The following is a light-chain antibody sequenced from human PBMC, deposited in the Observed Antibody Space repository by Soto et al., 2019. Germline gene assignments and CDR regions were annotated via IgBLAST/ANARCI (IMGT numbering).Light chain of an antibody. J-gene: IGKJ1*01. CDR1: QSVSSSY. CDR2: GAT. V-gene: IGKV3-20*01. CDR3: QQYGSSSWT. Sequence: EIVLSQSPGTLSLSPGESATLSCRASQSVSSSYLAWYPQKPGQAPRLLIYGATSRATGIPDRFSGSGSGTDFTLTISRLEPEDFAVYYCQQYGSSSWTFGQGTMVEIK.